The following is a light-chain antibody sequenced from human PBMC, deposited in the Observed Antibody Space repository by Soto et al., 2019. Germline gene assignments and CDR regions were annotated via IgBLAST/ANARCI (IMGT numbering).Light chain of an antibody. V-gene: IGKV3-15*01. Sequence: EIVMTQSPATLSVSPGERATLSCRASQNINNNLAWYQQKPGQVPRLLIYHASTGATGIPARFSGSGSGTALTLTSSSVQSEDFAVYYCQQYNDWPLTFGGGNKVEIK. CDR2: HAS. CDR3: QQYNDWPLT. J-gene: IGKJ4*01. CDR1: QNINNN.